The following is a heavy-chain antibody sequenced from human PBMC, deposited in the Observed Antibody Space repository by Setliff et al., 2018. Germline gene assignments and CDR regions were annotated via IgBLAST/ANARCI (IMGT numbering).Heavy chain of an antibody. J-gene: IGHJ3*02. V-gene: IGHV1-69*05. Sequence: SVKVSCKASGATFSSYGISWVRQAPGQGLEWMAGTIPIFGTTEYAQKFQGRLTIITDESTNTAFMQLSSLRSDDTAVYYCARDRKEVVISPSQAAFDIWGQGTMVTVSS. CDR1: GATFSSYG. CDR3: ARDRKEVVISPSQAAFDI. CDR2: TIPIFGTT. D-gene: IGHD3-22*01.